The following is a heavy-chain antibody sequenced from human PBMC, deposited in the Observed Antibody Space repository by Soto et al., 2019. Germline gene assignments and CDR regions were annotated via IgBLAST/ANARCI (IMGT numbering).Heavy chain of an antibody. CDR1: GGSFSGYY. CDR3: ASGGQTSIPKV. V-gene: IGHV4-34*02. D-gene: IGHD3-10*01. CDR2: INHGGST. J-gene: IGHJ4*02. Sequence: QVQLQQWGAGLLKPSETLSLTCAVYGGSFSGYYWSWIRQPPGKGLDWIGEINHGGSTNYNPSLRSRVIISIDTCKNQFSLKLSSVTAADTAVYYWASGGQTSIPKVWGQGTLVTVSS.